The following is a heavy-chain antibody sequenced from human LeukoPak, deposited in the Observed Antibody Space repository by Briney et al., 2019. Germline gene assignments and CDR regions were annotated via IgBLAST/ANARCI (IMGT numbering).Heavy chain of an antibody. CDR3: ARGITGVDYFDY. CDR2: IKQDGSEK. J-gene: IGHJ4*02. V-gene: IGHV3-7*01. D-gene: IGHD2-8*02. Sequence: GGSLRLFCAASEFIFNSYWMTWVRQAPGKGLEWVANIKQDGSEKYYVDSVKGRFTISRDNAKNSLYLQMNSLRDEDTAVYYCARGITGVDYFDYWGQGTLVTVSS. CDR1: EFIFNSYW.